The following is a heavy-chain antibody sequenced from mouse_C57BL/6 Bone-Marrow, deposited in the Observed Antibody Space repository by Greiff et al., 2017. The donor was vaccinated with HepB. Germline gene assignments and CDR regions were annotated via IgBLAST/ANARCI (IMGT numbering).Heavy chain of an antibody. CDR3: ARSTMVTTGFAY. Sequence: QVQLQQPGAELVMPGASVKLSCKASGYTFTSYWMHWVKQRPGQGLEWIGGIDPSDSYTNYNQTFKGKSTLTVDKSSSTAYMQLSSLTSEDSAVYYCARSTMVTTGFAYWGQGTLVTVSA. D-gene: IGHD2-2*01. CDR1: GYTFTSYW. V-gene: IGHV1-69*01. J-gene: IGHJ3*01. CDR2: IDPSDSYT.